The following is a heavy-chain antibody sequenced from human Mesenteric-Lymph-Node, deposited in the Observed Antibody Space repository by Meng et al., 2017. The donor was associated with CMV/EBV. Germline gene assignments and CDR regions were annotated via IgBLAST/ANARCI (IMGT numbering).Heavy chain of an antibody. V-gene: IGHV3-23*01. J-gene: IGHJ6*02. Sequence: GGSLRLSCAASGFTFSSYAMSWVRQAPGKGLEWVSAISGSGGSTYYADSVKGRFTISRDNSKNTLYLQMDSLRAEDTAVYYCAKDRGIAVAGIYYYYYYGMDVWGQGTTVTVSS. CDR2: ISGSGGST. CDR3: AKDRGIAVAGIYYYYYYGMDV. CDR1: GFTFSSYA. D-gene: IGHD6-19*01.